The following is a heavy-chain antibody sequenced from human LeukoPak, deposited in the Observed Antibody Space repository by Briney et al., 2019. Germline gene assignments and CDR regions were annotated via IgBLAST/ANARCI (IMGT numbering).Heavy chain of an antibody. J-gene: IGHJ4*02. CDR1: GFTFSSYE. V-gene: IGHV3-48*03. Sequence: GGSLRLSCAASGFTFSSYEMNWVRQAPGKGLEWVSYISSSGSTIYYADSVKGRFTISRDNAKNSLYLQMNSLRAEDTAVYYCASASGTYWEWGQGTLVTVSS. CDR2: ISSSGSTI. CDR3: ASASGTYWE. D-gene: IGHD1-26*01.